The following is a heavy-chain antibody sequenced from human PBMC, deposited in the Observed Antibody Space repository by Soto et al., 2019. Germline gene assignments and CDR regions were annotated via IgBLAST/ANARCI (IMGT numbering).Heavy chain of an antibody. J-gene: IGHJ6*02. CDR2: INHSGST. CDR1: GGSFSGYY. D-gene: IGHD2-21*02. Sequence: PSETLSLTCAVYGGSFSGYYWSWIRQPPGKGLEWIGEINHSGSTNYNPSLKSRVTISVDTSKNQFSLKLSSVTAADTAVYYCEVTYYYYGMDVWGQGTTVTVSS. CDR3: EVTYYYYGMDV. V-gene: IGHV4-34*01.